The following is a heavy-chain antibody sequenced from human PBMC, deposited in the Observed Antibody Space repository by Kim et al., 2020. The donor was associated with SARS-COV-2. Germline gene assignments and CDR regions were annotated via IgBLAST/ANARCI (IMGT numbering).Heavy chain of an antibody. J-gene: IGHJ4*02. D-gene: IGHD4-17*01. CDR3: ARAPGTTVTLGY. Sequence: GGSLRLSCAASGFTFSSYAMHWVRQAPGKWLECVAVISYVGSNKYYADSVKGRFTISRDNSKNTLYLQMNSLRAEDTAVYYCARAPGTTVTLGYWGQGTLVTVSS. CDR2: ISYVGSNK. CDR1: GFTFSSYA. V-gene: IGHV3-30*04.